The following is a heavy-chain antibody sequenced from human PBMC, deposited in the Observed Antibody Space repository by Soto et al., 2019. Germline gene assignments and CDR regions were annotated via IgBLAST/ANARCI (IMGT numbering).Heavy chain of an antibody. CDR2: TYYRSRWYN. CDR1: GDRVSSNSAA. V-gene: IGHV6-1*01. Sequence: PSQTHSLTCEISGDRVSSNSAAWNWIRQSPSRGLEWLARTYYRSRWYNDYAVSVRSRITVNPDTSKNQFSLQLTSVTPEDTAVYYCAGTTSHHWLYMDVWGKGATVTVSS. J-gene: IGHJ6*03. CDR3: AGTTSHHWLYMDV. D-gene: IGHD1-7*01.